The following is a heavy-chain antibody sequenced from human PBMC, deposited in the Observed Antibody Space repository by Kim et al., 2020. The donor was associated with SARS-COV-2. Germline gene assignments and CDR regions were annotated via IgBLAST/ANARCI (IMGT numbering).Heavy chain of an antibody. V-gene: IGHV5-51*01. CDR3: ARRITMVRGVTRYYYGMDV. J-gene: IGHJ6*02. D-gene: IGHD3-10*01. CDR2: IYPGDSDT. CDR1: GYSFTSYW. Sequence: GESLKISCKGSGYSFTSYWIGWVRQMPGKGLEWMGIIYPGDSDTRYSPSFQGQVTISADKSISTAYLQWSSLKASDTAMYYCARRITMVRGVTRYYYGMDVWGQGTTVTVSS.